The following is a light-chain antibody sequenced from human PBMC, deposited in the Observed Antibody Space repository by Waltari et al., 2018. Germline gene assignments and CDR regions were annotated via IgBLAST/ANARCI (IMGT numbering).Light chain of an antibody. CDR2: DSS. CDR1: QSVSSNS. J-gene: IGKJ5*01. CDR3: QQYGTSSIT. V-gene: IGKV3-20*01. Sequence: DIVLTQSPDTLSLSPGDGATLSCRASQSVSSNSLAWYQQRPGQAPRLLIYDSSRRATGIPDRFSGSGSGTDFTLTINRLEPEDFAVYYCQQYGTSSITFGQGTRL.